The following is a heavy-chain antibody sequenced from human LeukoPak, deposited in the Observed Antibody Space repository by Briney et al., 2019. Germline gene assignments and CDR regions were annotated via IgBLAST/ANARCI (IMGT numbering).Heavy chain of an antibody. V-gene: IGHV1-69*05. CDR2: IIPIFGTA. J-gene: IGHJ4*02. CDR1: GGTFSSYA. Sequence: SVKVSCKPSGGTFSSYAISWVRQAPGQGLEWMGRIIPIFGTANYAQKFQGRVTITTDESTSTAYMELSSLRSEDTAVYYCAREGYSYGNYFDYWGQGTLVTVSS. CDR3: AREGYSYGNYFDY. D-gene: IGHD5-18*01.